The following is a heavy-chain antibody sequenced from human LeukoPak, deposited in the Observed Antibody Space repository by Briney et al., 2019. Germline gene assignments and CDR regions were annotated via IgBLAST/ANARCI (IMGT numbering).Heavy chain of an antibody. CDR3: ARELGKVLWFGELPQNWFDP. CDR2: IYYSGST. J-gene: IGHJ5*02. Sequence: SETLSLTCAVSGGSISSGGYYWSWIRQPPGKGLEWIGYIYYSGSTNYNPSLKSRVTISVDTSKNQFSLKLSSVTAADTAVYYCARELGKVLWFGELPQNWFDPWGQGTLVTVSS. D-gene: IGHD3-10*01. V-gene: IGHV4-61*08. CDR1: GGSISSGGYY.